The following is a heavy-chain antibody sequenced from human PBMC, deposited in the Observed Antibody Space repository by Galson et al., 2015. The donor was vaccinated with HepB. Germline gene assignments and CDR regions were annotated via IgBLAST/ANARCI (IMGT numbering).Heavy chain of an antibody. V-gene: IGHV5-51*01. D-gene: IGHD1-26*01. CDR2: IYPGDSDT. Sequence: QSGAEVKKPGESLKISCKGSGSSFTSYWIGWVRQMPGKGLEWMGIIYPGDSDTRYSPSFQGQVTISADKSISTAYLQWSSLKASDTAMYYCARLSGWELLGGRNWFDPWGQGTLVTVSS. J-gene: IGHJ5*02. CDR3: ARLSGWELLGGRNWFDP. CDR1: GSSFTSYW.